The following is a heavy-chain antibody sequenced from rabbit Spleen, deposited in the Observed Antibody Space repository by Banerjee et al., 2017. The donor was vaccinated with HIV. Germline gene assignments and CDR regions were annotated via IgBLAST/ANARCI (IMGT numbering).Heavy chain of an antibody. CDR1: GFPFSNKAV. J-gene: IGHJ4*01. D-gene: IGHD1-1*01. Sequence: QEQLVESGGGLVQPEGSLKLSCTASGFPFSNKAVMCWVSQAPGKGLEWIACINAATAKPVYATWAKGRFTISRTSSTTVTLRMTSLTAADTATYFCARDLVGVIGWNFYLWGPGTLVTVS. CDR3: ARDLVGVIGWNFYL. V-gene: IGHV1S45*01. CDR2: INAATAKP.